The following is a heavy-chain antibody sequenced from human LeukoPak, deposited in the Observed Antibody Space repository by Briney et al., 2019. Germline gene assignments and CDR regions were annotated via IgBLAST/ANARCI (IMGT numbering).Heavy chain of an antibody. J-gene: IGHJ5*02. CDR2: IYYSGST. D-gene: IGHD3-22*01. V-gene: IGHV4-59*01. Sequence: SETLSLTCTVSGGSISSYYWSWIRQPPGKGLEWIGYIYYSGSTNYNPSLKSRVTISVDTSKNQFSLKLSSVTAADTAVYYCARDTCYYDSSGPRFDPWGQGTLVTVSS. CDR1: GGSISSYY. CDR3: ARDTCYYDSSGPRFDP.